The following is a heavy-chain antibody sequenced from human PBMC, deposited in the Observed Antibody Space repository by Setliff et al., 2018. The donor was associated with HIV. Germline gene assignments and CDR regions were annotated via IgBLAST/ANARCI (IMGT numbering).Heavy chain of an antibody. V-gene: IGHV4-31*03. CDR3: ATSPAGEILGSRPFYFDY. J-gene: IGHJ4*02. CDR2: IYYSGST. Sequence: PSETLSLTCTVSGGSISRGGYYWSWIRQHPGKGLEWIGYIYYSGSTYYSPSLKSRVTISEDTSKNQFSLKMRSVTAADTAVYYCATSPAGEILGSRPFYFDYWGQGTLVTVSS. CDR1: GGSISRGGYY. D-gene: IGHD3-10*01.